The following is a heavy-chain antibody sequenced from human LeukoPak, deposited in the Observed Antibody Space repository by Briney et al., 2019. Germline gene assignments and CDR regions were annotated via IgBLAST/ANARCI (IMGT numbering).Heavy chain of an antibody. CDR3: ARDFYVSGSGAFDI. V-gene: IGHV1-2*02. CDR1: GYTFSDYY. D-gene: IGHD5-12*01. J-gene: IGHJ3*02. Sequence: ASVKVSFKAAGYTFSDYYVHWVRPAPGKGPEWMGWINPNSGCTNYAQKFQGRVTMTRDTSISTIYMELSRLGSDDTALYYCARDFYVSGSGAFDIWGQGRMVSVS. CDR2: INPNSGCT.